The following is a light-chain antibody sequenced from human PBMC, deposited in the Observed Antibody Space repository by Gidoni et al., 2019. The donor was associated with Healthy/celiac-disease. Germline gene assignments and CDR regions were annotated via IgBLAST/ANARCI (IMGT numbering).Light chain of an antibody. CDR3: SSYTSSSTRV. CDR2: DVS. V-gene: IGLV2-14*03. Sequence: QSALTQPAPVSASPGQSITISCTGTSSDVGGYNYVSWYQQHPGKAPKLMIYDVSNRPSGVSNRFSGSKSGNTASLTSSGLQAEDEADYYCSSYTSSSTRVFGGGTKLTVL. CDR1: SSDVGGYNY. J-gene: IGLJ3*02.